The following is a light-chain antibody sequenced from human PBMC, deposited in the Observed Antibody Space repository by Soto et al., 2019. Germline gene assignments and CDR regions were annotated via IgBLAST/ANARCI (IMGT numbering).Light chain of an antibody. CDR1: QGIRND. CDR2: AAS. J-gene: IGKJ1*01. CDR3: QQYGGFSRT. Sequence: AIQMTQSPSSLSASVGDRVTITCRASQGIRNDLDWFQQKPGKAPKLLIYAASNLQSGVPARFSGSGSGTDFTLTISSLQPEDFATYYCQQYGGFSRTFGQGTKV. V-gene: IGKV1-6*01.